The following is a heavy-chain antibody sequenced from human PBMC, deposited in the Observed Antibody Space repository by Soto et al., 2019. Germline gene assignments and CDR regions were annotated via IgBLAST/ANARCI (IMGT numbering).Heavy chain of an antibody. CDR3: ASGLVADFGVVIIGYYYYMDV. J-gene: IGHJ6*03. Sequence: EVQMVESGGALVQPGGSLRLSCAASGVTVSSNYMSWVCQAPGKGLEWVSVSYSGGSTYYADSVKGRFTISRDNSKNTLYLQMNSLRAEDTAVYYCASGLVADFGVVIIGYYYYMDVWGKGPTATVSS. CDR2: SYSGGST. CDR1: GVTVSSNY. D-gene: IGHD3-3*01. V-gene: IGHV3-66*01.